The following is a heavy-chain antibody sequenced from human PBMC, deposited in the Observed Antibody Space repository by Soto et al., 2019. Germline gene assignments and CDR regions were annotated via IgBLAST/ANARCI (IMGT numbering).Heavy chain of an antibody. J-gene: IGHJ6*02. CDR2: IIPIFGTA. V-gene: IGHV1-69*01. Sequence: QVPLVQSGAEVKKPGSSVKVSCKASGVTFSSYAIILVRQAPGQGLEWMGGIIPIFGTANYAQKLQGSVTITEHESTSTAYMKLSRLRSEDTAVYYCARGMTTAYYYYYGMDVWGQGTTDNVSS. CDR1: GVTFSSYA. D-gene: IGHD4-17*01. CDR3: ARGMTTAYYYYYGMDV.